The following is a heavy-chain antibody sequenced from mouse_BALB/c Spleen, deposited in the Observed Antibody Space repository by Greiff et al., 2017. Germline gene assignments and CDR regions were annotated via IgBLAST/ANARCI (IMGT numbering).Heavy chain of an antibody. CDR1: GFSLTSYG. CDR2: IWAGGST. J-gene: IGHJ4*01. V-gene: IGHV2-9*02. Sequence: VQLVESGPGLVAPSQSLSITCTVSGFSLTSYGVHWVRQPPGKGLEWLGVIWAGGSTNYNSALMSRLSISKDNSKSQVFLKMNSLQTDDTAMYYCATDSSGYHYYAMDYWGQGTSVTVSS. CDR3: ATDSSGYHYYAMDY. D-gene: IGHD3-2*01.